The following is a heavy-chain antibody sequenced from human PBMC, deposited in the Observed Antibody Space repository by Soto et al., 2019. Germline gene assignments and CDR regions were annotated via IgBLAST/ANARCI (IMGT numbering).Heavy chain of an antibody. V-gene: IGHV4-30-4*01. J-gene: IGHJ5*02. D-gene: IGHD2-2*01. CDR2: IYYSGST. Sequence: SETLSLTCTVSGGSISSGDYYWSCMRQPPGKGLEWIGYIYYSGSTYYNPSLKSRVTISVDTSKNQFSLKLSSVTAADTAVYYCAREGRSTNWFDPWGQGTLVTVSS. CDR3: AREGRSTNWFDP. CDR1: GGSISSGDYY.